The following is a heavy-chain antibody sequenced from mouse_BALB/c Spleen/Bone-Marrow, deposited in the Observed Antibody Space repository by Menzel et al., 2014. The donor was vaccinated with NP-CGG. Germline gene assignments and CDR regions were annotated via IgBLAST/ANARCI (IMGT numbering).Heavy chain of an antibody. D-gene: IGHD1-1*01. Sequence: EVQLQQSGAELVKPGASVKLSCTASGFNIKDTHMHWVKQGPEQGLEWIGRIDPANGNTKYDPNFQGKATITANTSSNTAYLQLSSPTSEDTAVYYCSRDYGGTARFACWGHGTLVTVSA. V-gene: IGHV14-3*02. CDR2: IDPANGNT. CDR1: GFNIKDTH. J-gene: IGHJ3*01. CDR3: SRDYGGTARFAC.